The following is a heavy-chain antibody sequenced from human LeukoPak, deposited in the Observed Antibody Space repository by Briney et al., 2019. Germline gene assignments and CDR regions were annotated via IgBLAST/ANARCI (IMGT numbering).Heavy chain of an antibody. CDR3: ARSDGIVGEEAWFDP. CDR2: IFTTEVT. D-gene: IGHD1-26*01. Sequence: PSETLSLTCSVSGGSIGTFHWHWIRQPPGKGLEWIGYIFTTEVTNYSPSLKSRVTISVDTSKNQFSLRLSSATAADTAVYYCARSDGIVGEEAWFDPWGQGTLVTVSS. V-gene: IGHV4-4*09. CDR1: GGSIGTFH. J-gene: IGHJ5*02.